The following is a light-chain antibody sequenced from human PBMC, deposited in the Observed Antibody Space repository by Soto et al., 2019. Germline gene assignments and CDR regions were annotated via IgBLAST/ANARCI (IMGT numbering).Light chain of an antibody. Sequence: DIVMTQSPDSLAVSLGEGATINCKSSQSVLHSSINKNCLAWYQQKPGQPPKLLISWASTREFGVPERFSGSGSGAEFTLTISSLQAEDVAVYYCQQYHTPPPTFGGGTKVEIK. CDR1: QSVLHSSINKNC. CDR3: QQYHTPPPT. V-gene: IGKV4-1*01. J-gene: IGKJ4*01. CDR2: WAS.